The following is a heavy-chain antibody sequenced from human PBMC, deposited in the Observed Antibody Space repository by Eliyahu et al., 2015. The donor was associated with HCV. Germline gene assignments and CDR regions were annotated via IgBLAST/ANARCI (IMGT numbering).Heavy chain of an antibody. CDR1: GLTFSSYG. Sequence: QVQLVESGGGVVQPGRSLRLSCAASGLTFSSYGMHWVRQAPGKGLGWVAVISYDGSNKYYADSVKGRFTISRDNSKNTLYLQMNSLRAEDTAVYYCAKDRVKQQLATGAFDIWGQGTMVTVSS. D-gene: IGHD6-13*01. CDR2: ISYDGSNK. J-gene: IGHJ3*02. V-gene: IGHV3-30*18. CDR3: AKDRVKQQLATGAFDI.